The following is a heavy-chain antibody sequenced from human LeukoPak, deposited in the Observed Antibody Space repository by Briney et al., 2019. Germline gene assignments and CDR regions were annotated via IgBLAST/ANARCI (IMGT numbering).Heavy chain of an antibody. V-gene: IGHV3-30-3*01. CDR1: GFTFSSYA. J-gene: IGHJ4*02. CDR2: ISYDGSNK. Sequence: GGSLRLSCAASGFTFSSYAMHWVRQAPGKGLEWVAVISYDGSNKYYADSVKGRFTISRDNSKNTLYLQMNSLRAEDTAVYYCATIGKYSSSWYPYWGQGTLATVSS. D-gene: IGHD6-13*01. CDR3: ATIGKYSSSWYPY.